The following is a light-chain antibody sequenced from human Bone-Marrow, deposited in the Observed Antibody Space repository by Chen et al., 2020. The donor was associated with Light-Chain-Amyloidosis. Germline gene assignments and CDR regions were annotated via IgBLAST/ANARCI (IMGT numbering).Light chain of an antibody. J-gene: IGLJ6*01. CDR1: SSDVGSYNL. CDR3: CSYAGSNTMF. CDR2: EVN. V-gene: IGLV2-23*02. Sequence: QSALTQPASVYGSPGQSITISCTGTSSDVGSYNLVSWYHQRPGNAPKFMIDEVNKRPSGVSNHCSVSNCGSAASRTISGLQQKEQACYSCCSYAGSNTMFFGVGTKVTGL.